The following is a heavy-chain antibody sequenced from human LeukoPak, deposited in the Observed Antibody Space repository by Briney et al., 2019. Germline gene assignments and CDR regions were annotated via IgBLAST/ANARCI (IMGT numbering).Heavy chain of an antibody. D-gene: IGHD3-10*01. Sequence: SETLSLTCAVSGDSISSSNWWSWVRQPPGKGLEWIGEIYHSGSTNYNPSLKSRVTISVDKSKNQFSLKLSSVTAADTAVYYCARRYSPGVRGVINWFDPWGQGTLVTVSS. CDR3: ARRYSPGVRGVINWFDP. J-gene: IGHJ5*02. CDR2: IYHSGST. V-gene: IGHV4-4*02. CDR1: GDSISSSNW.